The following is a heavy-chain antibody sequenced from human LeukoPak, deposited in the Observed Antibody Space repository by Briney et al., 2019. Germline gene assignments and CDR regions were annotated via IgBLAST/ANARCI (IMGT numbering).Heavy chain of an antibody. CDR1: GYTFTGYY. J-gene: IGHJ3*02. D-gene: IGHD2-15*01. CDR2: INPNSGGT. CDR3: ARRYCSGGSCYADAFDI. V-gene: IGHV1-2*02. Sequence: ASVKVSCKASGYTFTGYYMHWVRQAPGQGLEWMGWINPNSGGTNYAQKFQGRVTMTRDTSISTAYMELSRLRSDDTAVYYCARRYCSGGSCYADAFDIWGQGTMVTVSS.